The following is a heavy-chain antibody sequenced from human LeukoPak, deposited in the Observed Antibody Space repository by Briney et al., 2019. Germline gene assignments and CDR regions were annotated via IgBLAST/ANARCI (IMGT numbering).Heavy chain of an antibody. Sequence: PGGSLRLSCAASGFTFSSYAMSWVRQAPGKGLEWVSGNSGSGGSTYYADSVKGRFTISRDNSKNTLYLQMNSLRAGDTAVYYCASRQGEDFWRGYQYYYGMDVWGQGTTVTVSS. V-gene: IGHV3-23*01. CDR2: NSGSGGST. J-gene: IGHJ6*02. CDR1: GFTFSSYA. D-gene: IGHD3-3*01. CDR3: ASRQGEDFWRGYQYYYGMDV.